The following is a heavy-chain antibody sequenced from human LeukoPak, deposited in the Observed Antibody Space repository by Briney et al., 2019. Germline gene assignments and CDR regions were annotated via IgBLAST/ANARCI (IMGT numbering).Heavy chain of an antibody. CDR2: IYTSGST. CDR3: ARHLSHSYYYGSGSFDY. Sequence: SETLSLTCTVSGGSVSNYYRSWIRQPAGKGLEWVGRIYTSGSTNYNPSLKSRVTMSVDTSKNQFSLKLSSVTSADTAVYYCARHLSHSYYYGSGSFDYWGQGTMVTVSS. J-gene: IGHJ4*02. D-gene: IGHD3-10*01. CDR1: GGSVSNYY. V-gene: IGHV4-4*07.